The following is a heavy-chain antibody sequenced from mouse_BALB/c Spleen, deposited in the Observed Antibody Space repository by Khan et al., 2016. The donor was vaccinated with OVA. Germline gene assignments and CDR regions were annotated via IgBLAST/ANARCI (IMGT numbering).Heavy chain of an antibody. CDR2: INTHSGVP. Sequence: QIQLVQSGPELKKPGETVRISCKASGYTFTTAGIQWVQKMPGKGLKWIGWINTHSGVPKYAEDFKGRFAFSLEISVNTAYLQITNLKNEDTGTYFCESGGAAYYRNDGGAMEYWGQGTSVTVSS. CDR1: GYTFTTAG. J-gene: IGHJ4*01. CDR3: ESGGAAYYRNDGGAMEY. V-gene: IGHV9-4*02. D-gene: IGHD2-14*01.